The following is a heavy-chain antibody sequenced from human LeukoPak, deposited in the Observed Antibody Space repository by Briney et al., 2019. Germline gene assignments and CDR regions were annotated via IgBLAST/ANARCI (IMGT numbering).Heavy chain of an antibody. D-gene: IGHD3-10*01. J-gene: IGHJ6*02. CDR2: IYSGGST. Sequence: GGSLRLSCAASGFTVSSNYMSWVRQAPGKGLEWVSVIYSGGSTHYADSVKGRFTTSRDNSKNTLYLQMNSLRAEDTAVYYCARGGATYYYGSGRNLGMDVWGQGTTVTVSS. V-gene: IGHV3-53*01. CDR1: GFTVSSNY. CDR3: ARGGATYYYGSGRNLGMDV.